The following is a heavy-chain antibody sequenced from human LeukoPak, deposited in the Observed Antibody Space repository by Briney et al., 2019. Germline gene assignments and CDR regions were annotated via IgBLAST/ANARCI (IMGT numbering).Heavy chain of an antibody. J-gene: IGHJ3*02. CDR2: IKQDGGEK. Sequence: GGSLRLSCAASGFSFSSYSMSWVRQAPGKGLEWVANIKQDGGEKFYVDSVKGRFTISRDDAKNSLYLQVDSLRAEDTAVYYCAREGGRLTGTTDAFDIWGQGTMVTVSS. CDR1: GFSFSSYS. CDR3: AREGGRLTGTTDAFDI. D-gene: IGHD1-20*01. V-gene: IGHV3-7*01.